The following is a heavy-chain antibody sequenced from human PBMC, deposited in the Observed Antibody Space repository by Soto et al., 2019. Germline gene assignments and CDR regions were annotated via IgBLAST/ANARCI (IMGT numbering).Heavy chain of an antibody. D-gene: IGHD4-17*01. CDR1: GGSISSSSYY. V-gene: IGHV4-61*01. CDR2: IYYSGST. Sequence: LEILSLTCTVSGGSISSSSYYWSWIRQPPGKGLEWIGYIYYSGSTNYNPSLKSRVTISVDTSKNQFSLKLSSVTAADTAVYYCARRYGASFDYWGQGTLVTVSS. J-gene: IGHJ4*02. CDR3: ARRYGASFDY.